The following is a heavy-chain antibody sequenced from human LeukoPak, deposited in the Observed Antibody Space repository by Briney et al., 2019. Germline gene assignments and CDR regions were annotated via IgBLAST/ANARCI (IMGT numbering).Heavy chain of an antibody. CDR1: GGSISSYY. CDR2: IYTSGST. V-gene: IGHV4-4*07. D-gene: IGHD3-22*01. CDR3: ARLRSYYYDSTLDY. Sequence: SETLSLTCTVSGGSISSYYWSWIRQPAGKGLEWIGSIYTSGSTNYNPSLKSRVTISVDTSKNQFSLKLSSVTAADTAVYYCARLRSYYYDSTLDYWGQGTLVTVSS. J-gene: IGHJ4*02.